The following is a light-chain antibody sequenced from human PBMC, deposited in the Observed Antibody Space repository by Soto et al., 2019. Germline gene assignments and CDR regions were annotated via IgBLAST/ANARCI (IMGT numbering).Light chain of an antibody. CDR1: QDIRTS. Sequence: DMQMTQSPSSLSASVGSRVSITCQASQDIRTSLSWFQQKPGRAPKLLIYGASNLETGVPSRFRGSGSGTDFTFTISSLHPEDVATYYCQHYDNLPPFTFGPGTKVDIK. V-gene: IGKV1-33*01. J-gene: IGKJ3*01. CDR2: GAS. CDR3: QHYDNLPPFT.